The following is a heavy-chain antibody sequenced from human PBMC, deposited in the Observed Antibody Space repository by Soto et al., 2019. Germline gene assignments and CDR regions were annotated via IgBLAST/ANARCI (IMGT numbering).Heavy chain of an antibody. D-gene: IGHD2-15*01. J-gene: IGHJ4*02. Sequence: QVQLVESGGGVVQPGSSLRLSCAASGFTFSSYGMHWVRQAPGKGLEWLAIISFDGSNKNYADSVKGRFTISRDNSKSTLSLQMNSLRPEDTAVYYCAKDRGGRFIDFWGQGTLVTVSS. V-gene: IGHV3-30*18. CDR1: GFTFSSYG. CDR2: ISFDGSNK. CDR3: AKDRGGRFIDF.